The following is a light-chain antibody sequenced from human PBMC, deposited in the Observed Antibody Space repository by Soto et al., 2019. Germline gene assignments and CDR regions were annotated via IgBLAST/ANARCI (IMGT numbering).Light chain of an antibody. V-gene: IGKV1-39*01. J-gene: IGKJ5*01. CDR2: AAS. CDR3: QQSYSTPIT. CDR1: QTISNY. Sequence: IQMTQSPSSLSASVGDRVTITCRASQTISNYLNWYQQKPGKAPKLLIYAASSLQSGVPSRFSGSGSGTDFTLTISSLQPEDFATFYCQQSYSTPITFGQGTRLENK.